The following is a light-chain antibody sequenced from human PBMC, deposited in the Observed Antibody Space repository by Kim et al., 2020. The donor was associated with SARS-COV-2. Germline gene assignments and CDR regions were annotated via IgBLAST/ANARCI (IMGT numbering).Light chain of an antibody. V-gene: IGKV1D-16*01. CDR2: AVS. J-gene: IGKJ2*01. Sequence: SASVGDTVTITWRPSRDIHDWLVWYQEKPGTAPTSLISAVSHLQSGVPSRVSGGRAGTDFTLTIAGLQPEDFATYYCQQDDSYPYTFGQGTNLEIK. CDR1: RDIHDW. CDR3: QQDDSYPYT.